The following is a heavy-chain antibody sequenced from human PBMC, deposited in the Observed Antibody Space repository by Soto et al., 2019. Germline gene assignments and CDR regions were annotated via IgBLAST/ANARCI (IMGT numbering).Heavy chain of an antibody. CDR1: GGSISSGGYY. D-gene: IGHD6-13*01. V-gene: IGHV4-31*03. J-gene: IGHJ6*02. Sequence: QVQLQESGPGLVKPSQTLSLPCTVSGGSISSGGYYWSWIRQHPGKGLEWIGYIYYSGSTYYNPSLKSRVTISVDTSKNQFSLKLSSVTAADTAVYYCARDHSSSWHYYYGMDVWGQGTTVTVSS. CDR2: IYYSGST. CDR3: ARDHSSSWHYYYGMDV.